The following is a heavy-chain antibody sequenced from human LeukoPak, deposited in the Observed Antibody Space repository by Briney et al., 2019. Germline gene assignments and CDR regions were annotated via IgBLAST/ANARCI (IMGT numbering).Heavy chain of an antibody. CDR2: FSYSGST. CDR1: VDTISYQY. CDR3: ARSYTHSRFDH. V-gene: IGHV4-59*11. J-gene: IGHJ5*02. Sequence: SETLSLTCIVCVDTISYQYWSWLRQPPGKGLEGIGYFSYSGSTNYNRSLTSRVTISGDTSKNQFSLKLTSLTAADTALYYCARSYTHSRFDHWGQGTLVTVSS.